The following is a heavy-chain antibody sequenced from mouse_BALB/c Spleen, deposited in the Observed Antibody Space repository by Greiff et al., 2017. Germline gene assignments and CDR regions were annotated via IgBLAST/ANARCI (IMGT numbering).Heavy chain of an antibody. CDR3: AGGYYGSSPFDY. V-gene: IGHV3-2*02. D-gene: IGHD1-1*01. Sequence: VQLKESGPGLVKPSQSLSLTCTVTGYSITSDYAWNWIRQFPGNKLEWMGYISYSGSTSYNPSLKSRISITRDTSKNQFFLQLNSVTTEDTATYYCAGGYYGSSPFDYWGQGTTLTVSS. CDR1: GYSITSDYA. CDR2: ISYSGST. J-gene: IGHJ2*01.